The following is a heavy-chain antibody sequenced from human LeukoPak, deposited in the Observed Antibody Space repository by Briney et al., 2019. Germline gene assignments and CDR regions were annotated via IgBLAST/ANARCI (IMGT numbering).Heavy chain of an antibody. D-gene: IGHD1-26*01. J-gene: IGHJ3*02. CDR2: INDSGTT. CDR3: AREWENGYHAFHI. Sequence: PSETLSLTCSVSGDSLSNHYWSWIRLPPGKVLEWIGYINDSGTTKYNPSLRSRVTISVDTSKSQFSLKLRSMTAADTALYYCAREWENGYHAFHIWGQGTMVTVSS. V-gene: IGHV4-59*11. CDR1: GDSLSNHY.